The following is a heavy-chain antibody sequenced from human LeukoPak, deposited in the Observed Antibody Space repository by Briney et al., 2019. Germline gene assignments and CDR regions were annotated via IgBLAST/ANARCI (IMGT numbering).Heavy chain of an antibody. Sequence: GGSLRLSCAASGFTFSNAWMSWVRQAPGKGLEWVGRIKSKTDGGTTDYAAPVKGRFTISRDDSKNTLYLQMNSLRAEDTALYYCAKDGIAARWGRGLYAFDIWGQGTMVTVSS. J-gene: IGHJ3*02. D-gene: IGHD6-6*01. V-gene: IGHV3-15*01. CDR3: AKDGIAARWGRGLYAFDI. CDR2: IKSKTDGGTT. CDR1: GFTFSNAW.